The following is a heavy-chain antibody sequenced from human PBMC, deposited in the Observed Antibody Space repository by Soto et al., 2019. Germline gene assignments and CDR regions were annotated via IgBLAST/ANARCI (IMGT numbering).Heavy chain of an antibody. V-gene: IGHV3-21*06. J-gene: IGHJ3*02. Sequence: EVQLVESGGGLVKPGGSLRLSCAASGFTFSSYSMNWVRQAPGKGLEWVSSISSSSSYIYYADSVKGRFTITRDNANNSVAQQVNSLGAEDTAVNYCARIWERGPYDYVWGSYRSDAFDIWGQGTMVTVSS. CDR1: GFTFSSYS. D-gene: IGHD3-16*02. CDR2: ISSSSSYI. CDR3: ARIWERGPYDYVWGSYRSDAFDI.